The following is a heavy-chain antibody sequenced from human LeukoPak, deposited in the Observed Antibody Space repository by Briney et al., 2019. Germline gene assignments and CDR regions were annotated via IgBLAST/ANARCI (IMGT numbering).Heavy chain of an antibody. CDR3: ARRNVYTGWSFDS. V-gene: IGHV3-7*01. J-gene: IGHJ4*02. Sequence: GGSLRLSCEGSKFIFANYWMSWVRQAPGKGLEWVANIKDDGSQKNYIDSVKGRFTISRDNAKGSLFLQMNSLSSEDTAVYYCARRNVYTGWSFDSWGQGTMVTVSP. D-gene: IGHD2-15*01. CDR2: IKDDGSQK. CDR1: KFIFANYW.